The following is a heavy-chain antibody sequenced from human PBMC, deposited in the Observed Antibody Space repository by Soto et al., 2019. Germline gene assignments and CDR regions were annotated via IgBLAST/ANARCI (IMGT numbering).Heavy chain of an antibody. D-gene: IGHD3-22*01. Sequence: SETRSLTCAVYGGSFSGYYWSWIRQPPGKGLEWIGEINHSGSTNYNPSLKSRVTLSVDTSQSQFSLKLNSVTAADTAVYYCTTEAYDNSGSLAFDIWGPGTLVT. J-gene: IGHJ3*02. CDR3: TTEAYDNSGSLAFDI. CDR1: GGSFSGYY. V-gene: IGHV4-34*03. CDR2: INHSGST.